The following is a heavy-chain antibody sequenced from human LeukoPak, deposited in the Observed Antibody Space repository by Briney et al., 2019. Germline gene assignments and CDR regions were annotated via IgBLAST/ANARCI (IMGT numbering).Heavy chain of an antibody. CDR3: AREEWELLVSY. V-gene: IGHV4-39*07. CDR2: IYYSVTT. Sequence: SETLSLTCTVSGGSISSSDYYWGWIRQPPGKGLEWIGSIYYSVTTYYNPSLKSRVTISVDTSKNQFSLKLNSVTAADTAVYYCAREEWELLVSYWGQGTLVTVSS. J-gene: IGHJ4*02. D-gene: IGHD1-26*01. CDR1: GGSISSSDYY.